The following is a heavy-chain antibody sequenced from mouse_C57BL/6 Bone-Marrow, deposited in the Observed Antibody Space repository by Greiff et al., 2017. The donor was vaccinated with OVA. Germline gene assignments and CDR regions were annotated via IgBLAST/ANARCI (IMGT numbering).Heavy chain of an antibody. Sequence: VQLQQPGAELVKPGASVKLSCKASGYTFTSYWMHWVKQRPGQGLEWIGMIHPNSGSTNYNEKFKSKATLTVDKSSSTAYMQLSSLTSEDSAVYYCARKSFYYGSSQAWFAYWGQGTLVTVSA. V-gene: IGHV1-64*01. D-gene: IGHD1-1*01. CDR3: ARKSFYYGSSQAWFAY. J-gene: IGHJ3*01. CDR2: IHPNSGST. CDR1: GYTFTSYW.